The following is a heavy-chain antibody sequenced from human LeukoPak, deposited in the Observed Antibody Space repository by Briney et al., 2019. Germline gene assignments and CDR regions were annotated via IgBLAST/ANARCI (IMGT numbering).Heavy chain of an antibody. Sequence: PGGSLRLSCAAAGSTVSNYWMSWVSQAPGKGLVWVSRINEDGRATSYAGSVGGRFTISRDSVENTRHLQLNSLQAQATAVYYCVKDFGGNSDYWGQGTLVTVSS. V-gene: IGHV3-74*01. D-gene: IGHD4-23*01. CDR1: GSTVSNYW. CDR2: INEDGRAT. J-gene: IGHJ4*02. CDR3: VKDFGGNSDY.